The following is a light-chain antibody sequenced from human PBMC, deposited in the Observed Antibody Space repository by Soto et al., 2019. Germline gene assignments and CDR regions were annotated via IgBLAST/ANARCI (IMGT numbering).Light chain of an antibody. Sequence: SSALTQPPSVSVAPGPTARITCGGTNIGSKSVHWYQQKPGQAPVLVVYDDSDRPSGIPERSSGSNSGNTATLTISRVEAGDEADYYCQVWDSSSDHPSYVFGTGTKVTVL. CDR3: QVWDSSSDHPSYV. J-gene: IGLJ1*01. CDR2: DDS. CDR1: NIGSKS. V-gene: IGLV3-21*02.